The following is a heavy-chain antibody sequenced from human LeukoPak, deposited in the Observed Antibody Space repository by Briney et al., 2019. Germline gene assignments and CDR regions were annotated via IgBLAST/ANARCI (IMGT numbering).Heavy chain of an antibody. CDR1: GITFSAYG. CDR2: ISYDGSNK. Sequence: GGSLRLSCAASGITFSAYGMRWVRQAPGKGLEWVAVISYDGSNKKYADSAKGRFTISRDNSKDTLYLQMNSLRAEDTAVYYCAKASRYYDSSGYFDYWGQGTLVTVSS. J-gene: IGHJ4*02. V-gene: IGHV3-30*18. D-gene: IGHD3-22*01. CDR3: AKASRYYDSSGYFDY.